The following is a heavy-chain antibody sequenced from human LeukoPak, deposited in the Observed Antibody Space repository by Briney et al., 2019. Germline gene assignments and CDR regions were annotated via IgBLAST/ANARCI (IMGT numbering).Heavy chain of an antibody. CDR2: ITGNGDNT. CDR3: VKKYGSGSHYDY. J-gene: IGHJ4*02. D-gene: IGHD3-10*01. CDR1: GFTFSNYP. V-gene: IGHV3-64D*06. Sequence: GGSLRLSCSASGFTFSNYPMHWVRQAPGKGLEYVSAITGNGDNTDYADSVKGRFTIFRDNSKNTLYLQMSSLRADDTAVYYCVKKYGSGSHYDYWGQGTLVTVSS.